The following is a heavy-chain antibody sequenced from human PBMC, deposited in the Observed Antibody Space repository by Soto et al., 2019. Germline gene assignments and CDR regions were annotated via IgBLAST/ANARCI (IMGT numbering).Heavy chain of an antibody. J-gene: IGHJ4*02. CDR3: ARHRFNYYDDTVYYYLDY. Sequence: ASVKVSCKASGYSFTSYGISWVRQAPGQGPEWMGWISGHNGNTNHPQSLQGRVTMTTDTSRNTAYMELRSLRSDDTAVYYCARHRFNYYDDTVYYYLDYWGQGTLVTVSS. D-gene: IGHD3-22*01. V-gene: IGHV1-18*04. CDR2: ISGHNGNT. CDR1: GYSFTSYG.